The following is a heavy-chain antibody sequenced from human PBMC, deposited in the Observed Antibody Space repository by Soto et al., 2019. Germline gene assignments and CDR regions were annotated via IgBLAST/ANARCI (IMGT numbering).Heavy chain of an antibody. V-gene: IGHV3-9*01. CDR3: AKGVWDSSGWNPLWDY. CDR2: ISWNSGSI. D-gene: IGHD6-19*01. CDR1: GFTFDDYA. J-gene: IGHJ4*02. Sequence: EVQLVESGGGLVQPGRSLRLSCAASGFTFDDYAMHWVRQAPGKGLEWVSGISWNSGSIGYADSVKGRFTISRDNAKNALYLQMNSLRAEDTALYYCAKGVWDSSGWNPLWDYWGQGTLVIVSS.